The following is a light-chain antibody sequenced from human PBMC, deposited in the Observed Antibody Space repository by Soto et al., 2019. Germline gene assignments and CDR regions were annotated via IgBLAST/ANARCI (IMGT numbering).Light chain of an antibody. CDR3: QQYNNWPWT. CDR2: GAS. CDR1: QSVSSN. V-gene: IGKV3-15*01. Sequence: IVMTHSHATLSVSPCERATLSFSARQSVSSNSAWYQQKPGQAPRLLMYGASTRATGIPARFSGSGSGTEFTLTISSLQSEDFAVYYCQQYNNWPWTFGQGTKVDI. J-gene: IGKJ1*01.